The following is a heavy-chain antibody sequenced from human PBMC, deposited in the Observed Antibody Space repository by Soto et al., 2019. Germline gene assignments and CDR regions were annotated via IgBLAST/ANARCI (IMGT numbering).Heavy chain of an antibody. CDR3: AGFTSHGWYYYHYSMDV. V-gene: IGHV3-53*02. CDR2: IYSGGST. D-gene: IGHD6-19*01. Sequence: EVRLGETGGGLIQPGGSLRLSCAASGFTVSNNYMYWVRQAPGKGLEWVSVIYSGGSTYHADSVKGRFTTSRDISTNTLYLQMNSLGAADTAVYYCAGFTSHGWYYYHYSMDVWCQGTTVTVSS. CDR1: GFTVSNNY. J-gene: IGHJ6*02.